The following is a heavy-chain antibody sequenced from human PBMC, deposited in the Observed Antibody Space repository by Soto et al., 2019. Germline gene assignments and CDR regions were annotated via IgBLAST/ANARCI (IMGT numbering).Heavy chain of an antibody. Sequence: GGSLRLSCAASGFTVSSNYMSWVRQAPGKGLEWGSGIYSGGSTYYADSVKGRFTISRHNSKNTLYLQMNSLRAEDTAVYYCARKSIAVATGDAFDIWGQGTMVTVSS. J-gene: IGHJ3*02. CDR1: GFTVSSNY. V-gene: IGHV3-66*01. D-gene: IGHD6-19*01. CDR2: IYSGGST. CDR3: ARKSIAVATGDAFDI.